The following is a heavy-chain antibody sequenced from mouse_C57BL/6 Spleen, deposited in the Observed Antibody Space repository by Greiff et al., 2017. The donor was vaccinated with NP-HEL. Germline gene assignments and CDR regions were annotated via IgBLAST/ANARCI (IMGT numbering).Heavy chain of an antibody. V-gene: IGHV14-2*01. CDR2: IDPEDGET. Sequence: VQLQQSGAELVKPGASVTLSCTASGFNIKDYYIHWVKQRTEQGLEWIGRIDPEDGETKYAPKFQGKATVTADISSNTAYLQLSSLTSEDTAVYYCARWLLQDYAMDYWGQGTSVTVSS. D-gene: IGHD2-3*01. J-gene: IGHJ4*01. CDR3: ARWLLQDYAMDY. CDR1: GFNIKDYY.